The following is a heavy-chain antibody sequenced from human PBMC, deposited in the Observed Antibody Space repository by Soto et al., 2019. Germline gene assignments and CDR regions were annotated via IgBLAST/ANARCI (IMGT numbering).Heavy chain of an antibody. CDR2: IKQDGSEK. CDR1: GFTFSSYW. CDR3: ARANYYGSGPSRV. V-gene: IGHV3-7*03. J-gene: IGHJ6*02. Sequence: VQLVESGGGVVQPGRSLRLSCAASGFTFSSYWMSWVRQAPGKGLEWVANIKQDGSEKYYVDSVKGRFTISRDNAKNSLYLQMNSLRAEDTAVYYCARANYYGSGPSRVWGQGTTVTVSS. D-gene: IGHD3-10*01.